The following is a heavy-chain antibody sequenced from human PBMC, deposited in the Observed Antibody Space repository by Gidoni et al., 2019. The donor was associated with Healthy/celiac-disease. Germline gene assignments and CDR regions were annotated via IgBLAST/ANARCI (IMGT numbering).Heavy chain of an antibody. CDR2: IYYSGST. V-gene: IGHV4-39*07. CDR1: GGSISSSSSY. D-gene: IGHD2-2*02. CDR3: ARAIGYCSSTSCYTHFDY. Sequence: QLQLQESGPGLVKPSEPLSLTCTFPGGSISSSSSYWGCIRQPPGKGLEWIGSIYYSGSTYDNPSLKSRVTISVDTSKNQFSLKLSSVTAADTAVYYCARAIGYCSSTSCYTHFDYWGQGTLVTVSS. J-gene: IGHJ4*02.